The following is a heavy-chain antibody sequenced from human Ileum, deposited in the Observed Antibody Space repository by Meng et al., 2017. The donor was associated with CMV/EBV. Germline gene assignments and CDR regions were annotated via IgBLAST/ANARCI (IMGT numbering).Heavy chain of an antibody. D-gene: IGHD6-13*01. J-gene: IGHJ6*02. CDR1: GFIFSSYE. CDR2: ISSSGSSI. Sequence: GGSLRLSCAASGFIFSSYEMNWVRQAPGKGLEWVSYISSSGSSIYYGDSVKGRFTVSRDNAKNSLYLQMNSLRAEDRAIYYCAKIGEAGGMDVWGQGNTVTGAS. V-gene: IGHV3-48*03. CDR3: AKIGEAGGMDV.